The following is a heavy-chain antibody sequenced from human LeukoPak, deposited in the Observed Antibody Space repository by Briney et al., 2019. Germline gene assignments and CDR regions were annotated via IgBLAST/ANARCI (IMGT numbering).Heavy chain of an antibody. CDR3: ATYGGPNYYYYYMDV. Sequence: PGGSLRLSCAASGFTFSSYAMSWVRQAPGKGLEWVSAISGSGGSTYYADSVKGRFTISRDNSKNTLYLQMNSLRAEDTAVYYCATYGGPNYYYYYMDVWGKGTTVTVSS. V-gene: IGHV3-23*01. CDR1: GFTFSSYA. J-gene: IGHJ6*03. CDR2: ISGSGGST. D-gene: IGHD4-23*01.